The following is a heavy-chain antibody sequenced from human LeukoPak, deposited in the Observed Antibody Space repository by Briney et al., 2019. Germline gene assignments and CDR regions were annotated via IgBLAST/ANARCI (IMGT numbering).Heavy chain of an antibody. V-gene: IGHV3-73*01. CDR2: IRTKTNNYAT. D-gene: IGHD1-14*01. Sequence: GGSLRLSCAASGFSISASAMHWVRQASGKGLEWISRIRTKTNNYATAYAASVKGRFTISRDDPKNTAYLQMNSLKTEDTAVYCCTRRESQGRSTNWYFDHWGRGTLVTVSS. CDR3: TRRESQGRSTNWYFDH. CDR1: GFSISASA. J-gene: IGHJ2*01.